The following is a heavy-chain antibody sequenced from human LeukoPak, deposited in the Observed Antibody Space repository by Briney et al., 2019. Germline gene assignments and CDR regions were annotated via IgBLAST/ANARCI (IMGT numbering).Heavy chain of an antibody. CDR1: GGSISSSGYY. V-gene: IGHV4-39*01. D-gene: IGHD5-12*01. CDR3: AKHGYGANWFDP. J-gene: IGHJ5*02. CDR2: VYYSGST. Sequence: PSETLSLTCTVSGGSISSSGYYWGWIRQPPVKGLEWIGNVYYSGSTYYNPSLKSRFTISVDTSKNQFSLKPSAVTAADTAVYYRAKHGYGANWFDPWGQGTLVTVSS.